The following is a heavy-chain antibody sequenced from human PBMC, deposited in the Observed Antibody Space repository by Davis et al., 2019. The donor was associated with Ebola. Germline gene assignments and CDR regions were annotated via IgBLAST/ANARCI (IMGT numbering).Heavy chain of an antibody. D-gene: IGHD3-22*01. CDR1: GFTFTRYS. Sequence: GESLKISCAAPGFTFTRYSMNWVRQAPGKGLEWVSYISSSSSTIYYADSVKGRFTISRDNAKNLLYLQMNSLRDEDTAVYFCARAGVNSYDSSGYYYDYWGQGTLVTVSS. CDR2: ISSSSSTI. CDR3: ARAGVNSYDSSGYYYDY. J-gene: IGHJ4*02. V-gene: IGHV3-48*02.